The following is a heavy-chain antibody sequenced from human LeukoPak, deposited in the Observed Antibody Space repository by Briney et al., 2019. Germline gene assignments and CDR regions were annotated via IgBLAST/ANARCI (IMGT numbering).Heavy chain of an antibody. CDR3: ARAPEVYYDFWSGPYDAFDI. J-gene: IGHJ3*02. Sequence: GGSLRLSCAASGFTFSSYSMNWVRQAPGKGLEWVSSISSSSSYIYYADSVKGRFTISRDNAKNSLYLQMNSLRAEDTAVYYCARAPEVYYDFWSGPYDAFDIWGQGTMVTVSS. D-gene: IGHD3-3*01. V-gene: IGHV3-21*01. CDR1: GFTFSSYS. CDR2: ISSSSSYI.